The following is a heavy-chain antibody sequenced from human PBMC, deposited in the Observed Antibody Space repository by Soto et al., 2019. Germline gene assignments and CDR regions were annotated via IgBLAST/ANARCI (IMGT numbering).Heavy chain of an antibody. Sequence: ASVKVSCKASGYTFTGYYMHWVRQAPGQGLEWMGWINPNSGGTNYAQKLQGWVTMTRDTSISTAYMELSRLRSDDTAVYYCARGALVCGIYYYYGMDVWGQGTTVTVSS. CDR3: ARGALVCGIYYYYGMDV. J-gene: IGHJ6*02. CDR1: GYTFTGYY. D-gene: IGHD2-2*01. CDR2: INPNSGGT. V-gene: IGHV1-2*04.